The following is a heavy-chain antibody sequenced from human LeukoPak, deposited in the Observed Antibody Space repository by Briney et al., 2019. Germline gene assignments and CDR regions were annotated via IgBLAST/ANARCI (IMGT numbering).Heavy chain of an antibody. J-gene: IGHJ3*02. CDR3: ARETRSGFDAFDI. V-gene: IGHV4-59*01. CDR1: GGSISSYY. CDR2: IYYSGST. Sequence: PSETLSLTCTVSGGSISSYYWSWIRQPPGKGLEWIGYIYYSGSTNYNPSLKSRVTISVDTSKNQFSLKLSSVTAADTAVYYCARETRSGFDAFDIWGQGTMVTVSS. D-gene: IGHD3-10*01.